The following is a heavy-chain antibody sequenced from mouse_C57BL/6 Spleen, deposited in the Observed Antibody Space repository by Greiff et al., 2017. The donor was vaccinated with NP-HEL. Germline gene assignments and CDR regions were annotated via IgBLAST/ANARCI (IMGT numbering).Heavy chain of an antibody. CDR2: ISYDGSN. CDR1: GYSITSGYY. V-gene: IGHV3-6*01. Sequence: DVQLQESGPGLVKPSQSLSLTCSVTGYSITSGYYWNWIRQFPGNKLEWMGYISYDGSNNYNPSLKNRISITRDTSKNQFFLKLNSVTTEDTATYYCARETTMVTTGDYFDYWGQGTTLTVSS. CDR3: ARETTMVTTGDYFDY. D-gene: IGHD2-2*01. J-gene: IGHJ2*01.